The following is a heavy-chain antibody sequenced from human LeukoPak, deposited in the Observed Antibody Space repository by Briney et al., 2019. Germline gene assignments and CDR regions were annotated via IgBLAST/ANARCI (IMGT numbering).Heavy chain of an antibody. CDR2: ISAYNGNT. CDR3: ARGLHYRAMSQLDY. J-gene: IGHJ4*02. V-gene: IGHV1-18*01. CDR1: GYTFTSYG. D-gene: IGHD2-2*01. Sequence: ASVKVSCKASGYTFTSYGISWVRQAPGQGLEWIGWISAYNGNTNYAQKLQGRVTMTTDTSTNTAYMELKSLRSDDTAVYYCARGLHYRAMSQLDYWGQGTLVTVSS.